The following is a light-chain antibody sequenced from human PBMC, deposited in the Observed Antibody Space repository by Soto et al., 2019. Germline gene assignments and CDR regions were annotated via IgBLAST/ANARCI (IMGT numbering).Light chain of an antibody. CDR3: MQGTQWPYT. J-gene: IGKJ2*01. V-gene: IGKV2-30*02. Sequence: DVVMTQSPLSLPVTLGQPASISCRSSQGLVHSNGDTFLNWFHQRPGQSPRRLIYKVSDRDSGVPDRFNGSGSGSDFTLRISRVEAEDVGVYYCMQGTQWPYTVGQGTKLEIK. CDR2: KVS. CDR1: QGLVHSNGDTF.